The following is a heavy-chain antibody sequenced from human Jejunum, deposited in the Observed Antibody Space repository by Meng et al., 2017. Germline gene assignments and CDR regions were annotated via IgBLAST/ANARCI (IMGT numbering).Heavy chain of an antibody. D-gene: IGHD3-10*01. V-gene: IGHV3-23*01. CDR1: GFTFNVYD. Sequence: GALRLSCAASGFTFNVYDMPWVRQAPEKGLEWVSGISTSGVTPFYASSVKGRFTISRDNSKNTLYLQLNSLRAEDTAMYHCVKDATMIRGVFNPYFDFWGQGTPVTVSS. CDR2: ISTSGVTP. CDR3: VKDATMIRGVFNPYFDF. J-gene: IGHJ4*02.